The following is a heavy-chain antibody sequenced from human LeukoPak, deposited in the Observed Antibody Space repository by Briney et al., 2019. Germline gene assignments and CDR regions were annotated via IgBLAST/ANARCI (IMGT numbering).Heavy chain of an antibody. J-gene: IGHJ2*01. V-gene: IGHV3-74*01. CDR3: VRVNCAGDCTSRDWYFDL. CDR2: IFNPGGAT. D-gene: IGHD2-21*02. Sequence: GGSLRLSCAASGFTFSSYGMHWVRQAPGKGLVWVSRIFNPGGATAYVDSVEGRFTISRDNAENTLSLQMNSLRVEDTAVYYCVRVNCAGDCTSRDWYFDLWGRGTLVVVSS. CDR1: GFTFSSYG.